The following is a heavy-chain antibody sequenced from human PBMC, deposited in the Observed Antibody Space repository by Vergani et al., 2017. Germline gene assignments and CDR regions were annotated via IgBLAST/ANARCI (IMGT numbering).Heavy chain of an antibody. D-gene: IGHD2-15*01. CDR1: GFTFSNYW. Sequence: EVQLMESGGGLVQPGGSLRLSCAASGFTFSNYWMSWVRQAPGKGLEWVANIKEDGSETFYVDSVMGRFTISRDNAKNSLYLQMNSLRAEDTAVYYCTTDNQQSSLGHCSVTNCYGGVFDIWGQGTVVTVSS. CDR3: TTDNQQSSLGHCSVTNCYGGVFDI. V-gene: IGHV3-7*01. J-gene: IGHJ3*02. CDR2: IKEDGSET.